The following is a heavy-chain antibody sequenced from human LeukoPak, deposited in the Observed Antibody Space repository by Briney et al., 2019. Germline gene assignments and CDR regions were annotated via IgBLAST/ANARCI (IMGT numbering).Heavy chain of an antibody. CDR1: GFTFSSYA. CDR3: AVGSPVPYAFDI. Sequence: AGGSLRLSCAASGFTFSSYAMHWVRQAPGKGLEWVAVISYDGSNKYYADSVKGRFTISRDNSKNPLYLQMNSLRAEDTAVYYCAVGSPVPYAFDIWGQGTMVTVSS. D-gene: IGHD1-14*01. J-gene: IGHJ3*02. V-gene: IGHV3-30-3*01. CDR2: ISYDGSNK.